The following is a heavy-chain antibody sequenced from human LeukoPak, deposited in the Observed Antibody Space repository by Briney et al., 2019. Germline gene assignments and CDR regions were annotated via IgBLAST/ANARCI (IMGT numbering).Heavy chain of an antibody. Sequence: GESLKISCKGSGYSFTSYWIGWVRQMPGKGLEWMGIIYPGDSDTRYSPSFQGQVTISADKSISTAYLQWSSLKASDTAMYYCASPGVAGYCSSTSCYAFDIWGQGTMVTVSS. V-gene: IGHV5-51*01. CDR2: IYPGDSDT. D-gene: IGHD2-2*01. J-gene: IGHJ3*02. CDR1: GYSFTSYW. CDR3: ASPGVAGYCSSTSCYAFDI.